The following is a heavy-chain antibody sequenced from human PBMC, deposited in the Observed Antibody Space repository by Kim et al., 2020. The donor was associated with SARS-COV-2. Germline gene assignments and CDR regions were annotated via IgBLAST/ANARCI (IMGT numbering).Heavy chain of an antibody. J-gene: IGHJ4*02. V-gene: IGHV3-30*03. CDR1: GFTFSSYG. Sequence: GGSLRLSCAASGFTFSSYGMHCVRQAPGKGLEWVAVISYDGSNKYYADSVKGRFTISRDNSKNTLYLQMNSLRAEDTAVYYCAVGIAAAGRSYWGQGTL. CDR2: ISYDGSNK. CDR3: AVGIAAAGRSY. D-gene: IGHD6-13*01.